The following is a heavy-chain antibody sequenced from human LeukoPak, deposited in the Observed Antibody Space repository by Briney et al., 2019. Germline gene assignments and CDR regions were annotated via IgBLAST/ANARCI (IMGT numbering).Heavy chain of an antibody. Sequence: GASLQISCQGSGYSFTSYWIGWVRPLPGKGLEWMGIIYPGDSDTRYSPSFQGQVTISADKSISTAYLQWSSLKASDTAMYYCARVVVPAGGWFDPWGQGTLVTVSS. J-gene: IGHJ5*02. CDR3: ARVVVPAGGWFDP. D-gene: IGHD2-2*01. CDR1: GYSFTSYW. CDR2: IYPGDSDT. V-gene: IGHV5-51*01.